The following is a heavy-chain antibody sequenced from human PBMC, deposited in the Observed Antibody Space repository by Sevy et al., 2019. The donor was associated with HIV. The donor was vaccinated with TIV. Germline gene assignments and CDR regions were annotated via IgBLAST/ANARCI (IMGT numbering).Heavy chain of an antibody. CDR2: INHSGST. J-gene: IGHJ6*02. D-gene: IGHD5-18*01. CDR3: ARGGWYTAMGRCYGMDV. Sequence: SETLSLTCAVYGGSFSGYYWSWIRQPPGKGLEWIGEINHSGSTNYNPSLKSRVTISVDTSKNQFSLKLSSVTAADTAVYYCARGGWYTAMGRCYGMDVWGQGTTVTVS. CDR1: GGSFSGYY. V-gene: IGHV4-34*01.